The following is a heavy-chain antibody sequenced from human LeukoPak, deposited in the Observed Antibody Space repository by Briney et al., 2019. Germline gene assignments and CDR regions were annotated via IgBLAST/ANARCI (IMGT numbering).Heavy chain of an antibody. V-gene: IGHV3-21*01. Sequence: GGSLRLSCAASGFTFSSYSMNWVRQAPGKGLEWVSSISSSSSYIYYADSVKGRFTISRDNAKNSLYLQVNSLRAEDTAVYYCARGREIFPDAFDIWGQGTMVTVSS. J-gene: IGHJ3*02. D-gene: IGHD3-3*01. CDR3: ARGREIFPDAFDI. CDR1: GFTFSSYS. CDR2: ISSSSSYI.